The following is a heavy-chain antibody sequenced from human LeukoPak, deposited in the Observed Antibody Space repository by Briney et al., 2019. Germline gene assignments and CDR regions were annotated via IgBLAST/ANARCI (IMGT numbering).Heavy chain of an antibody. D-gene: IGHD6-19*01. V-gene: IGHV1-2*02. J-gene: IGHJ3*02. Sequence: ASVKVSCKASGYTFTGYYMHWVRQAPGQGLEWMGWINPSSGGTNYAQKFQGRVTMTRDTSISTAYMELSRLRSDDTAVYYCARGHSSGWYRGGAFDIWGQGTMVTVSS. CDR1: GYTFTGYY. CDR3: ARGHSSGWYRGGAFDI. CDR2: INPSSGGT.